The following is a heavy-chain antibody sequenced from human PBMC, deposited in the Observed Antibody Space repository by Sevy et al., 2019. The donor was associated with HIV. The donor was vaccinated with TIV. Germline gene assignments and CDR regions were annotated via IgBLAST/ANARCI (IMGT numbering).Heavy chain of an antibody. V-gene: IGHV1-18*01. CDR2: ISAYNGNT. J-gene: IGHJ4*02. Sequence: ASVKVSCKASGYTFTSYGISWVRQAPGQGLEWMGWISAYNGNTNYAQKLQGRVTMTTDTSTSTAYMELGSLRSDDTAVYYCASVIDYGDFLYYFDYWGQGTLVTVSS. CDR1: GYTFTSYG. CDR3: ASVIDYGDFLYYFDY. D-gene: IGHD4-17*01.